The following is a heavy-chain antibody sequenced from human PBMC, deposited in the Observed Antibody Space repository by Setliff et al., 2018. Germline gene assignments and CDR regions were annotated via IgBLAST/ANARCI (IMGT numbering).Heavy chain of an antibody. CDR2: IYSSGNT. CDR1: GDSIINYY. CDR3: ARHALSFDSAWDV. D-gene: IGHD3-9*01. Sequence: PSETLSLTCTVSGDSIINYYWSWIRQPPGKGLEWIGDIYSSGNTNYNPSLKSRVTISVDTSKNQFSLNLTSVTAADTAVYYCARHALSFDSAWDVWGKGTTVTVSS. V-gene: IGHV4-59*08. J-gene: IGHJ6*04.